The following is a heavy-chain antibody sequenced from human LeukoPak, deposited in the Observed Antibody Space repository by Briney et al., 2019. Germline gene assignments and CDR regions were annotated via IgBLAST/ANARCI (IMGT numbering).Heavy chain of an antibody. CDR3: ARRSAAQRPYGPPQD. Sequence: SETLSLTCTVSGGSVSSTGYYWTWIRQPPGKGLEWIGYIYYSGSTNYNPSLKSRVTISVDTSKNQFSLKLSSVTAADTAVYYCARRSAAQRPYGPPQDWSQGTLVIVSS. CDR1: GGSVSSTGYY. J-gene: IGHJ1*01. CDR2: IYYSGST. V-gene: IGHV4-61*08. D-gene: IGHD6-25*01.